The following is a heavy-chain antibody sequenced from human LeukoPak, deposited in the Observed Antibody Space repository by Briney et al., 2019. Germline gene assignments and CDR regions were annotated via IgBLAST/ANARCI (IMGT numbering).Heavy chain of an antibody. CDR2: SHYSGST. CDR1: GGSISSGDFY. D-gene: IGHD1-1*01. V-gene: IGHV4-31*11. Sequence: PSETLSLTCAVSGGSISSGDFYWSWIRQHPGKGLEWIGYSHYSGSTYYNPSLKSRVTISVDTSNNHFSLKLSSVTAADTDVYYCARDLGGGTTFRLGFPNGMDVWGQGTTVTVSS. CDR3: ARDLGGGTTFRLGFPNGMDV. J-gene: IGHJ6*02.